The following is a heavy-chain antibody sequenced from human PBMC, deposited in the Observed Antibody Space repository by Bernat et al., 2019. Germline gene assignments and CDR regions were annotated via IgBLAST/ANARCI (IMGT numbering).Heavy chain of an antibody. D-gene: IGHD4-17*01. J-gene: IGHJ4*02. CDR3: AKDYGDDPFDY. CDR2: ISGSGGST. V-gene: IGHV3-23*01. CDR1: GFTFSSYA. Sequence: EVQLLESGGGLVQPGGSLRLSCAASGFTFSSYAMSWVRQAPGKGLEWVSAISGSGGSTYYEDPVKGRFTISRDNPKNTLYLKMNSLRAEDTAIYYCAKDYGDDPFDYWGQGTLVTVS.